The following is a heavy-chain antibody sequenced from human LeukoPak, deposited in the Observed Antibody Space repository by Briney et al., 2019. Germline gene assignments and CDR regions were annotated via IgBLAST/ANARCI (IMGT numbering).Heavy chain of an antibody. CDR2: IKQDGSEK. V-gene: IGHV3-7*01. Sequence: GGSLRLSCAASGFTFSSYWMSWVRQAPGKGLEWVANIKQDGSEKYYVDSVKGRFTISRDNDKNSLYLQMNSLRAEDTAVYYCARVSVVVVVAATLFDYWGQGILVTVSS. CDR3: ARVSVVVVVAATLFDY. D-gene: IGHD2-15*01. J-gene: IGHJ4*02. CDR1: GFTFSSYW.